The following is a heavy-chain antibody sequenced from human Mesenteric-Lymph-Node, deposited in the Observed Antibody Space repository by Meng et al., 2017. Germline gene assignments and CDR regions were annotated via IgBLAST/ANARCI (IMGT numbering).Heavy chain of an antibody. J-gene: IGHJ4*02. Sequence: GGSLRLSCAASGFPFSSYSMTWVRQAPGKGLELVAFINSGGGRTYYSDSVKGRFTISRDNAKNSVYLQMNSLRVEDTAVYYCAKIQATNYPDYWGRGTLVTVSS. D-gene: IGHD5-24*01. CDR3: AKIQATNYPDY. V-gene: IGHV3-48*04. CDR1: GFPFSSYS. CDR2: INSGGGRT.